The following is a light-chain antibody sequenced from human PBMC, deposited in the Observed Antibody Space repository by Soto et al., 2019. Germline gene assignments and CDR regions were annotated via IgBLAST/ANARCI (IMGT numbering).Light chain of an antibody. CDR3: QQYSTYSRA. Sequence: IQMTQSPSTVSASVGDRVTITCRASKNINVLLAWYRQKPGKAHNLLIYKASSLESGVPSRFSGSGYWTEFTLTISILQPDDFATFYCQQYSTYSRAVGQGTKVDSK. J-gene: IGKJ1*01. V-gene: IGKV1-5*03. CDR1: KNINVL. CDR2: KAS.